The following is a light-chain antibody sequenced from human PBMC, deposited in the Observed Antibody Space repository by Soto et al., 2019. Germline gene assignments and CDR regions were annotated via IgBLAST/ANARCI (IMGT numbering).Light chain of an antibody. CDR3: QQYESLPLT. CDR1: QDINKN. J-gene: IGKJ5*01. V-gene: IGKV1-33*01. Sequence: EIQMTQSPSSLSASVGDRVTITCKASQDINKNLIWYQQKPGKAPKLLIYDASDLETGVPSRFSGSGSGTGFTFTISSLQPEDFATYYCQQYESLPLTFGQGTRLEIK. CDR2: DAS.